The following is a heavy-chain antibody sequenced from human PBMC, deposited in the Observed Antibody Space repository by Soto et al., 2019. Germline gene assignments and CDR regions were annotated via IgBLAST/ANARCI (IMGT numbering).Heavy chain of an antibody. Sequence: GGSLRLSCAASGFTFSSSTMNWVRQAPGKGLEWVSSISSSSTYIYYADSVKGRFTISRDDSENTLYLQMDNLKTEDTAVYYCTTLGYYYGSVGYYQYDYWGQGTLVTVSS. J-gene: IGHJ4*02. CDR2: ISSSSTYI. D-gene: IGHD3-22*01. CDR3: TTLGYYYGSVGYYQYDY. CDR1: GFTFSSST. V-gene: IGHV3-21*04.